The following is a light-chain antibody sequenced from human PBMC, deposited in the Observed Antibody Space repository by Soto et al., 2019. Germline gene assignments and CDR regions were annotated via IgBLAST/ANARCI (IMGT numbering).Light chain of an antibody. J-gene: IGKJ1*01. Sequence: DIQMTQSPSIVSASVGDTVTITCRASQAVNPWLAWHQQKPGKVPRVLIYKTSDLENGVPSRFNGNGSGTEFTLTISNLLPDDFATYYCQQYYSRESFGQGTKV. CDR3: QQYYSRES. CDR2: KTS. CDR1: QAVNPW. V-gene: IGKV1-5*03.